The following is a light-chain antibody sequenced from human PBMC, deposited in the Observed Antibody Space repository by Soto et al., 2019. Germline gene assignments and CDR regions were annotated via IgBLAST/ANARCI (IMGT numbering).Light chain of an antibody. Sequence: DIQMTQSPSTLSASVGDRVTLTCRASQSISSWLAWYQQKPGKAPKLLIYDASSLESGVPSRFSGSGSGTEFTLTISSLQPDDFATYYCQQYSSYSIVGQGTKVDIK. CDR1: QSISSW. V-gene: IGKV1-5*01. CDR2: DAS. J-gene: IGKJ1*01. CDR3: QQYSSYSI.